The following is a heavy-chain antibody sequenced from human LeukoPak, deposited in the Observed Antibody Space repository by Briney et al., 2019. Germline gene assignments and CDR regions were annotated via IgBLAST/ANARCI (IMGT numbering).Heavy chain of an antibody. V-gene: IGHV1-46*01. CDR1: GYTFTSYY. Sequence: ASVKVSCKASGYTFTSYYMHWVRQAPGQGLEWMGIINPSGGSTSYAQKFQGRVAMTRNTSISTAYMELSSLRSEDTAVYYCARDSSSWHSDAFDIWGQGTMVTVSS. CDR3: ARDSSSWHSDAFDI. J-gene: IGHJ3*02. CDR2: INPSGGST. D-gene: IGHD6-13*01.